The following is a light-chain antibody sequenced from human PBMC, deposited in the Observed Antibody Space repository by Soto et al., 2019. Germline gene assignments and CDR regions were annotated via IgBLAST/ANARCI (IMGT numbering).Light chain of an antibody. CDR1: QSVSSNY. CDR2: GAS. Sequence: EIVLTQSPGTLSLSPGERATLSCRASQSVSSNYLAWYQQKPGQSPRLLIYGASSRATGIPDGFSGSGSGTDFTLTISRLEPEDFAVYYCQQYGSSPPTTFGQGTKVEIK. CDR3: QQYGSSPPTT. J-gene: IGKJ1*01. V-gene: IGKV3-20*01.